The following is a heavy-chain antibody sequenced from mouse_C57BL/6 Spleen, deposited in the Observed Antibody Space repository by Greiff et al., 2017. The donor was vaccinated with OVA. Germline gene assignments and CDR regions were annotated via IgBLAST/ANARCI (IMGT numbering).Heavy chain of an antibody. Sequence: QVQLKQSGAELVKPGASVKLSCKASGYTFTEYTIHWVKQRSGQGLEWIGWFYPGSGSIKYNEKFKDKATLTADKSSSTVYMELSRLTSEDSAVYFCARHEESYYYGSRNAMDYWGQGTSVTVSS. CDR3: ARHEESYYYGSRNAMDY. D-gene: IGHD1-1*01. V-gene: IGHV1-62-2*01. CDR1: GYTFTEYT. CDR2: FYPGSGSI. J-gene: IGHJ4*01.